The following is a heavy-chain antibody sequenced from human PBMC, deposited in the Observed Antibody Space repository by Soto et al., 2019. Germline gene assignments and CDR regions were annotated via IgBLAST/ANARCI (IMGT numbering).Heavy chain of an antibody. CDR2: IYHSGST. V-gene: IGHV4-30-2*01. Sequence: PSETLSLTCAVSGGSISSGGYSWSWIRQPPGKGLEWIGYIYHSGSTYYNPSLKSRVTISVDRSKNQFSLKLSSVTAADTAVYYCARDGSRSSYNWFDPWGQATLVTVSS. CDR1: GGSISSGGYS. J-gene: IGHJ5*02. D-gene: IGHD6-13*01. CDR3: ARDGSRSSYNWFDP.